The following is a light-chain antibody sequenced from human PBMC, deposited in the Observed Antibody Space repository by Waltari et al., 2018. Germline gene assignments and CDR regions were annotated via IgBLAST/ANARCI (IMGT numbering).Light chain of an antibody. CDR2: WAS. Sequence: DIVMTQSPDSLAVSLGERAAINCKSRQSVLNSANNENYLTWYQKKPGQPPKLLIYWASTRESGVPDRFSGSGSGTDFTLTISSLQAEDVAVYYCQQYYSPPLTFGGGTKVEIK. V-gene: IGKV4-1*01. J-gene: IGKJ4*01. CDR3: QQYYSPPLT. CDR1: QSVLNSANNENY.